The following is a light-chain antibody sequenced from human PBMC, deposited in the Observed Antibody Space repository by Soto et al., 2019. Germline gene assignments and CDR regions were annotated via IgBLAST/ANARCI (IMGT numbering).Light chain of an antibody. V-gene: IGKV3-15*01. CDR2: GAS. CDR3: QQYNNFPFT. J-gene: IGKJ3*01. Sequence: EIVMTQSPATLSVSPGERATLSCRASQSVSSNLAWYQQISGQAPRLLIYGASTRATGIPARFSGSGSGTEFTLTISCLQSGDFAVYYCQQYNNFPFTFGPGTKVDIK. CDR1: QSVSSN.